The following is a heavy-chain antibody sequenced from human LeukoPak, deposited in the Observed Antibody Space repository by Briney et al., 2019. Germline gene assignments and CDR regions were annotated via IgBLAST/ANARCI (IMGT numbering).Heavy chain of an antibody. D-gene: IGHD2/OR15-2a*01. Sequence: PGGSLRPSCAASGFTFSSSDMHWVRQAPGKGLEWVAVISYDATNKYYADAVKGRFTLSRDNSKNTLYLQTNTLRDEDTAVYYCAKASSNYFYYFEYWGQGTLVTVSS. CDR2: ISYDATNK. CDR1: GFTFSSSD. J-gene: IGHJ4*02. CDR3: AKASSNYFYYFEY. V-gene: IGHV3-30*18.